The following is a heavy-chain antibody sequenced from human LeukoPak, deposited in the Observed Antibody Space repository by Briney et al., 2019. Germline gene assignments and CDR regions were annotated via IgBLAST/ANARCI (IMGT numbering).Heavy chain of an antibody. CDR1: GYSISSGYY. CDR3: ATVKEQWPNDYFDY. V-gene: IGHV4-38-2*02. D-gene: IGHD6-19*01. Sequence: SETLSLTFTVSGYSISSGYYWGWIRQPPGKGLEWIGSIYHSGSTYYNPSLKSRVTISVDTSKNQFSLKLSSVTAADTAVYYCATVKEQWPNDYFDYWGQGTLVTVSS. J-gene: IGHJ4*02. CDR2: IYHSGST.